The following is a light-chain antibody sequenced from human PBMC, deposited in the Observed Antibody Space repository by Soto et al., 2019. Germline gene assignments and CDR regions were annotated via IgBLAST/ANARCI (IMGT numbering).Light chain of an antibody. Sequence: EIVMTQSPATLSVSPGETVTLSCRASQSVSSKLAWYQQKPGQAPRLLIYGASTRATGIPARFSGSGAGTEFTLTISSLRSEDFAVYFCQHHNNWPPFTFGPGTKVDIK. CDR3: QHHNNWPPFT. J-gene: IGKJ3*01. CDR1: QSVSSK. CDR2: GAS. V-gene: IGKV3-15*01.